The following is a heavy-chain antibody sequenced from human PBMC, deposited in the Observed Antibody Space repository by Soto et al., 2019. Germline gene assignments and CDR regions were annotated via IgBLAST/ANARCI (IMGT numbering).Heavy chain of an antibody. CDR2: IYYSGRT. CDR3: ARTIFGNMDV. J-gene: IGHJ6*03. D-gene: IGHD3-3*01. CDR1: GGSISSYY. V-gene: IGHV4-59*01. Sequence: SETLSLTFTVSGGSISSYYWSWIRQPPGKGLEWVGYIYYSGRTNXXPSLKSRVXISVDTSKNQFXLKLSXVTSADTAVYYCARTIFGNMDVWVKGTTVTVSS.